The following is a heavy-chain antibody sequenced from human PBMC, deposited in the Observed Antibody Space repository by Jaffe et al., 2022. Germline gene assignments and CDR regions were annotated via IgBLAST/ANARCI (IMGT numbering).Heavy chain of an antibody. CDR2: IYYSGST. V-gene: IGHV4-39*01. D-gene: IGHD5-12*01. J-gene: IGHJ4*02. Sequence: QLQLQESGPGLVKPSETLSLTCTVSGGSISSSSYYWGWIRQPPGKGLEWIGSIYYSGSTYYNPSLKSRVTISVDTSKNQFSLKLSSVTAADTAVYYCARHGQWLREITYFDYWGQGTLVTVSS. CDR3: ARHGQWLREITYFDY. CDR1: GGSISSSSYY.